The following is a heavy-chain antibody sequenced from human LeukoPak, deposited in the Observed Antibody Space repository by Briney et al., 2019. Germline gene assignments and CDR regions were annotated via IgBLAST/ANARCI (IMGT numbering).Heavy chain of an antibody. CDR1: GFTFSNAW. V-gene: IGHV3-15*01. J-gene: IGHJ6*02. CDR2: IKSKTDGGTT. Sequence: GGSLRLSCAASGFTFSNAWMSWVRQAPGKGLEWVGRIKSKTDGGTTDYAAPVKGRFTISRDDSKNTLYLQMNSLKTEDTAVYYCTTGPTYYYGSGSYYSYYYYGMDVWGQGTTVTVSS. D-gene: IGHD3-10*01. CDR3: TTGPTYYYGSGSYYSYYYYGMDV.